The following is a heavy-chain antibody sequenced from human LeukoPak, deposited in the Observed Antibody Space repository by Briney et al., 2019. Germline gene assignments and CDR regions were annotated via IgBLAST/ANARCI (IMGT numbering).Heavy chain of an antibody. D-gene: IGHD3-9*01. Sequence: PGGSLRLSCAASGFTFSSYAMSWVRQAPGKGLEWVSAISGSGGSTYYADSVKGRFTISRDNSKNTLYLQMNSLRAEDTAVYYCAKAYVLRLTSSPFDYWGQGTLVTVSS. CDR2: ISGSGGST. V-gene: IGHV3-23*01. J-gene: IGHJ4*02. CDR1: GFTFSSYA. CDR3: AKAYVLRLTSSPFDY.